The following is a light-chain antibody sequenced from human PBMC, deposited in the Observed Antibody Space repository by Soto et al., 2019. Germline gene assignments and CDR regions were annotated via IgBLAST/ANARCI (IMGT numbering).Light chain of an antibody. CDR2: GAS. CDR1: QRISSN. J-gene: IGKJ2*01. V-gene: IGKV3D-15*01. Sequence: EIVLTQSPGTLSLSPGERATPSCRASQRISSNLAWYQQKPGQAPRLLIYGASTRATGVPARFSGSGSETDFTLTISNLQSEDCAVYYCQHYNNWPPYTFGQGTKVDIK. CDR3: QHYNNWPPYT.